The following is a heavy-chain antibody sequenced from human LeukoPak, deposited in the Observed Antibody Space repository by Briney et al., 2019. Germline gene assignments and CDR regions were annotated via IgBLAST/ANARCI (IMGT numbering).Heavy chain of an antibody. Sequence: GGSLRLSCAASGFTFDDYAMHWVRQAPGKGLEWVSGISWNSGSIGYADSVKGRFTISRDNAKNSLCLQMNSLRAEDTALYYCAKDMDSLLGTTAGAFDYWGQGTLVTVSS. D-gene: IGHD2/OR15-2a*01. J-gene: IGHJ4*02. CDR1: GFTFDDYA. CDR2: ISWNSGSI. V-gene: IGHV3-9*01. CDR3: AKDMDSLLGTTAGAFDY.